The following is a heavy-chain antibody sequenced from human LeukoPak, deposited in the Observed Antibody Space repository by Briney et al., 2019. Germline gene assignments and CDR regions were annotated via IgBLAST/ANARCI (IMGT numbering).Heavy chain of an antibody. J-gene: IGHJ4*02. CDR3: ARPPLLGVAGRVVDS. CDR1: GGTFSSYA. D-gene: IGHD6-19*01. Sequence: SVKVSCKASGGTFSSYAISWVRQAPGQGLEWMGRIIPILGIANYAQKFQGRVTITADKSTSTAYMELTRLRSDDTAVYYCARPPLLGVAGRVVDSWGQGTLVTVSS. CDR2: IIPILGIA. V-gene: IGHV1-69*04.